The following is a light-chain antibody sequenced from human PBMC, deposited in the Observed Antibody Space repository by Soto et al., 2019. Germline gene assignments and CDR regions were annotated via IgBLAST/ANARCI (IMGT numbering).Light chain of an antibody. CDR3: SSYTSSSTL. CDR2: AVT. V-gene: IGLV2-14*01. J-gene: IGLJ1*01. Sequence: QSVLTQPASVSGSPGQSITISCTGTSSDVGGYNYVSWYQQHPGKAPKLMIYAVTDRPSGVSSRFSGSKSGNTASLTMSGLQAEDEADYYCSSYTSSSTLFGTGTKVTVL. CDR1: SSDVGGYNY.